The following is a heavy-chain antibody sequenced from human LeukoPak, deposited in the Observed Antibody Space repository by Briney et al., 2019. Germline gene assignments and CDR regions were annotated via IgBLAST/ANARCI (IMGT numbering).Heavy chain of an antibody. Sequence: SETLSLTCTVSGGSISSYYWSWIRQPPGKGLEWIGYIYYSGSTNYNPSLKSRVTISVDTSKNQFSLKLSSVTAADTAVNYCARDLRAGIAAAGSHRWFDPWGQGTLVTVSS. CDR2: IYYSGST. J-gene: IGHJ5*02. CDR1: GGSISSYY. CDR3: ARDLRAGIAAAGSHRWFDP. D-gene: IGHD6-13*01. V-gene: IGHV4-59*01.